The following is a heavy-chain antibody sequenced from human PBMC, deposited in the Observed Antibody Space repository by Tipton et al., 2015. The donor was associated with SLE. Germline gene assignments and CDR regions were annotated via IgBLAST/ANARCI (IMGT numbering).Heavy chain of an antibody. CDR3: AREYYDFWSGSYKGAFDI. J-gene: IGHJ3*02. D-gene: IGHD3-3*01. Sequence: GSLRLSCAASGFTVSSNYMSWVRQAPGKGLEWVSVIYSGGSAYYADSVKGRFTISRDNSKNTVYLQMNSLRAEDTAVYYCAREYYDFWSGSYKGAFDIWGQGTMVTVSS. CDR1: GFTVSSNY. CDR2: IYSGGSA. V-gene: IGHV3-53*05.